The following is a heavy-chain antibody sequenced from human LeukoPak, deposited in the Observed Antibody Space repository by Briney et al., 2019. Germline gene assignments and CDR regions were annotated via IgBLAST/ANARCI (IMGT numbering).Heavy chain of an antibody. Sequence: SVKVSCKASGYTFTSYAISWVRQAPGQGLEWMGGIIPIFGTANYAQKFQGRVTITADESTSTAYMELSSLRSEDTAVYYCARVLETGTASLDAFDIWGQGTMVTVSS. CDR2: IIPIFGTA. CDR1: GYTFTSYA. D-gene: IGHD1-7*01. CDR3: ARVLETGTASLDAFDI. J-gene: IGHJ3*02. V-gene: IGHV1-69*13.